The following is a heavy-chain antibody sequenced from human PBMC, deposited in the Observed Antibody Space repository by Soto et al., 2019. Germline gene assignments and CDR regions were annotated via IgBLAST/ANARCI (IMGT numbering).Heavy chain of an antibody. CDR2: INHSGST. D-gene: IGHD6-13*01. CDR1: GGSFSGYY. V-gene: IGHV4-34*01. CDR3: AGGGTYNWFDP. J-gene: IGHJ5*02. Sequence: WETLSLTCAVYGGSFSGYYWSWIRQPPGKGLEWIGEINHSGSTNYNPSLKSRVTISVDTSKNQFSLKLSSVTAADTAVYYCAGGGTYNWFDPWGQGTLVT.